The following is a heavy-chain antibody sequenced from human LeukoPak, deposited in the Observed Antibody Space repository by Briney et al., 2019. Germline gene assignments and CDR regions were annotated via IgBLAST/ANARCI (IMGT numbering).Heavy chain of an antibody. CDR3: ATAAAGSFYWYFDL. CDR1: GYTLTELS. CDR2: FDPEDGET. Sequence: ASVKVSCKVSGYTLTELSMHWVRQAPGKGLEWMGGFDPEDGETIYAQKFQGRVTMTEGTSTDTAYMELSSLRSEDTAVYYCATAAAGSFYWYFDLWGRGTLVTVSS. V-gene: IGHV1-24*01. J-gene: IGHJ2*01. D-gene: IGHD6-13*01.